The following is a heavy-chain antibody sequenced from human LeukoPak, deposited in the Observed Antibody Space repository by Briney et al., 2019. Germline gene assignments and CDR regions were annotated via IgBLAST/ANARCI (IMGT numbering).Heavy chain of an antibody. V-gene: IGHV4-61*02. CDR3: AREGVDRGSRRKPGILDY. D-gene: IGHD3-10*01. Sequence: PSETLSLTCTVSGGPISSGSYYWSWIRQPAGKGLEWIGRIYTSGSTNYNPSLKSRVTISVDTSKNQFSLKLSSVTAADTAVYYCAREGVDRGSRRKPGILDYWGQGTLVTVSS. CDR1: GGPISSGSYY. CDR2: IYTSGST. J-gene: IGHJ4*02.